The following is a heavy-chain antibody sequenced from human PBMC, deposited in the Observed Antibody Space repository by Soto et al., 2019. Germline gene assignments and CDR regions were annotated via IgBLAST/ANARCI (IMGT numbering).Heavy chain of an antibody. CDR1: GYTFHIYG. D-gene: IGHD6-6*01. J-gene: IGHJ3*01. V-gene: IGHV1-18*01. CDR2: ISTYTGKT. CDR3: ARDVYSGSGDAFDL. Sequence: QVQLVQSGAEVQKPGASVKVSCKTSGYTFHIYGITWVRQAPGRGLEWMGWISTYTGKTDYAQSLQGRVTMTTDTSTVTAYLEVRSLRSDDTAVYFCARDVYSGSGDAFDLWGQGTMVTVSS.